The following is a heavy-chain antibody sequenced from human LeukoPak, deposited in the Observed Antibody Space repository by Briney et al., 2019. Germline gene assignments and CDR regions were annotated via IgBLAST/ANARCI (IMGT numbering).Heavy chain of an antibody. V-gene: IGHV4-61*01. J-gene: IGHJ3*02. CDR2: IFYTGST. CDR1: GGSVSSGTYY. Sequence: SETLSLACTVSGGSVSSGTYYWSWIRQPPGKGLEWIGYIFYTGSTNYNPSLKSRVTISVDTSKNQFSLKLSSLSAADTAVYYCARDTYISGSLTHFDIWGQGTMVTVSS. D-gene: IGHD3-22*01. CDR3: ARDTYISGSLTHFDI.